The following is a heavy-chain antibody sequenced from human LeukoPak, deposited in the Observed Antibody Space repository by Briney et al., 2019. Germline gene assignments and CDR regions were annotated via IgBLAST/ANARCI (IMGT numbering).Heavy chain of an antibody. J-gene: IGHJ6*03. Sequence: GGSLRLSCAVSGFTFSSNSMNWVRQAPGKGLEWVSSISSSSSYIHHADSVKGRFTISRDNAKNSLYLQMNSLRAEDTAVYYCARGGAPAYYYYMDVWGKGTTVTVSS. CDR2: ISSSSSYI. CDR3: ARGGAPAYYYYMDV. CDR1: GFTFSSNS. V-gene: IGHV3-21*01.